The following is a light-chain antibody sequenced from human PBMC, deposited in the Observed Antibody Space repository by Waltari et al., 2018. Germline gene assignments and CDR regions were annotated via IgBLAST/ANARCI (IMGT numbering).Light chain of an antibody. Sequence: QSALTQPAYVSGSPGQSVTISCGGTNSDIGYYNFVSWYQQHPGKAPKLLIYKVTYRPSGVSDRFSGSKSGNTASLTISGLQFEDEADYYCSSKTTDNNVDVVFGGGTQLNV. V-gene: IGLV2-14*03. J-gene: IGLJ2*01. CDR2: KVT. CDR1: NSDIGYYNF. CDR3: SSKTTDNNVDVV.